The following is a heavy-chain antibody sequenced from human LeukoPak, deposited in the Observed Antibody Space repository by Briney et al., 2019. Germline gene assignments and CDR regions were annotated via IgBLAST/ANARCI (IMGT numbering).Heavy chain of an antibody. CDR1: GYTFTSYG. CDR2: ISAYNGNT. Sequence: ASVKVSCQASGYTFTSYGISWVRQAPGQGLEWMGWISAYNGNTNYAQKLQGRVTMTTDTSTSTAYMELRSLRSNNTAVYYCATEVSYDFWSGYRNYYYGMDVWGQGTTVTVSS. V-gene: IGHV1-18*01. D-gene: IGHD3-3*01. CDR3: ATEVSYDFWSGYRNYYYGMDV. J-gene: IGHJ6*02.